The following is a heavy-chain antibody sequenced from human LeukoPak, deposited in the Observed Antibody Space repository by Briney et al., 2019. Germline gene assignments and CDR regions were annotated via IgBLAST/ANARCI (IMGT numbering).Heavy chain of an antibody. CDR1: GFTFSSYS. CDR2: ISSSSSYI. J-gene: IGHJ3*02. V-gene: IGHV3-21*01. D-gene: IGHD3-9*01. Sequence: GGSLRLSCAASGFTFSSYSMDWVRQAPGKGLEWVSSISSSSSYIYHADSVKGRFTISRDNAKNSLYLQMNSLRAEDTAVYYCARDHRYFDWLWDDAFDIWGQGTMVTVSS. CDR3: ARDHRYFDWLWDDAFDI.